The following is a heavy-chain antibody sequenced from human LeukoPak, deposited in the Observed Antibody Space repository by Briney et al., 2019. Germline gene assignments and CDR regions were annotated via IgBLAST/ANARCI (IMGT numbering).Heavy chain of an antibody. CDR1: GFTINRSY. Sequence: HPGGSLRLSCAASGFTINRSYMTWVRQAPGKGLEWVSVIYTGGSMFYADSVRGRFTISRDNSKNSLYLQMNSLRAEDTALYYCAKGILGGATRALFDYWGQGTLVTVSS. D-gene: IGHD1-26*01. CDR2: IYTGGSM. J-gene: IGHJ4*02. V-gene: IGHV3-53*05. CDR3: AKGILGGATRALFDY.